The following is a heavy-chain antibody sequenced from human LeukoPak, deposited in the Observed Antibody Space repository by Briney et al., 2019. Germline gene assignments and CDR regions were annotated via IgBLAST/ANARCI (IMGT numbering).Heavy chain of an antibody. V-gene: IGHV3-23*01. Sequence: GGSLRLSCAASGFTFSSYGMSWVRQAPGKGLEWVSTISGSGATTYYADSVNGRFTISRDNAKNSLYLQMNSLRDDDMALYYCARGNSGSYSQDWFDPWGQGTLVTVSS. D-gene: IGHD1-26*01. CDR2: ISGSGATT. CDR1: GFTFSSYG. J-gene: IGHJ5*02. CDR3: ARGNSGSYSQDWFDP.